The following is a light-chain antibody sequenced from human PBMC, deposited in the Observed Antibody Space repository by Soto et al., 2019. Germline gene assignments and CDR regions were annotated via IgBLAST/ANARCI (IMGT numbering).Light chain of an antibody. V-gene: IGKV3-15*01. CDR1: QSVFSS. Sequence: EIVMTQSPDTLSVSPGERATLSCRASQSVFSSLAWYQQKPAQAPRLLIYGAATRATGIPARFSGSGSGTEFTLTISSLQSEDFAVYYCQQYHNWPAVGQGTKVDIK. J-gene: IGKJ1*01. CDR3: QQYHNWPA. CDR2: GAA.